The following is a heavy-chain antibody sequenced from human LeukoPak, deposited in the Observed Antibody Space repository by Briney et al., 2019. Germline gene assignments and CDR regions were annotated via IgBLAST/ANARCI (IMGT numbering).Heavy chain of an antibody. D-gene: IGHD1-26*01. J-gene: IGHJ4*02. CDR2: IYYSGST. Sequence: SETLSLTCTVSGGSISSSSYYWGWIRQPPGKGLEWIGTIYYSGSTYYNPSLKSRVTISVDTSKNQFSLKLSSVTAADTAVYYCARQGSGDYLSPVNYWGQGTLVTVSS. CDR1: GGSISSSSYY. CDR3: ARQGSGDYLSPVNY. V-gene: IGHV4-39*01.